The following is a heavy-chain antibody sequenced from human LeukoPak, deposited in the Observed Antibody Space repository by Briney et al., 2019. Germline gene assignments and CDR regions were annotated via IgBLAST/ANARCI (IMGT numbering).Heavy chain of an antibody. V-gene: IGHV3-48*04. J-gene: IGHJ3*02. D-gene: IGHD1-26*01. CDR3: AKVRIRYSGSSDAFDI. CDR2: ISGIGYTA. CDR1: GFTFSTCH. Sequence: GGSLRLSCEASGFTFSTCHMSWVRQAPGKGLEWLSDISGIGYTAYYADSVKGRFTISRDNAKNSLYLQMNSLRAEDTALYHCAKVRIRYSGSSDAFDIWGQGTMVTVSS.